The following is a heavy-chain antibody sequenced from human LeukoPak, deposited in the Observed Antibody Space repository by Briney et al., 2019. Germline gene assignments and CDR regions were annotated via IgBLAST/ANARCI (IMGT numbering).Heavy chain of an antibody. Sequence: GGSLRLSCAASGFTFSSYWMSWVRQAPGKGLEWVANIKEDGSEKYYVDSVGGRFTISRDNAQNSLYLQMNSLRAEDTAVYYCARDGRQWLVTRSLDYWGQGTLVTVSS. D-gene: IGHD6-19*01. V-gene: IGHV3-7*01. J-gene: IGHJ4*02. CDR1: GFTFSSYW. CDR3: ARDGRQWLVTRSLDY. CDR2: IKEDGSEK.